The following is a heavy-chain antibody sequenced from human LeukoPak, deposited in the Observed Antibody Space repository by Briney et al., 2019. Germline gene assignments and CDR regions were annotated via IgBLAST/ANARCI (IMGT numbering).Heavy chain of an antibody. CDR2: IGTAGDT. V-gene: IGHV3-13*01. Sequence: GGSLRLSCAASGFTFSSYDMHWVRQATGKGLEWVSAIGTAGDTYYPGSVKGRFTISRENAKNSLYLQMNSLRAGDTAVYYCARGISRLRSYSSGWYQSRCMDVWGKGTTVTISS. D-gene: IGHD6-19*01. J-gene: IGHJ6*03. CDR3: ARGISRLRSYSSGWYQSRCMDV. CDR1: GFTFSSYD.